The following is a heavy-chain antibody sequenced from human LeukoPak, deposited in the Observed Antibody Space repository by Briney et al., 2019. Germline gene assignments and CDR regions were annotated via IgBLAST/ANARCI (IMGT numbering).Heavy chain of an antibody. J-gene: IGHJ3*02. V-gene: IGHV4-59*12. Sequence: SETLSLTCTVSGGSISGYYWSWIRQPPGKGLEWIGYIYYGGTTNYNPSLKSRLTISVDTSKNQFSLKVSSVTAADTAVYYCGRDSSDGPTFEIWGQGTMVTVSS. CDR2: IYYGGTT. CDR1: GGSISGYY. CDR3: GRDSSDGPTFEI.